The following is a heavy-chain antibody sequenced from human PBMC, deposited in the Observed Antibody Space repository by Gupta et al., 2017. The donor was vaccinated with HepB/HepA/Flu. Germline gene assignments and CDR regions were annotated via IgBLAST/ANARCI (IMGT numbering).Heavy chain of an antibody. J-gene: IGHJ6*02. D-gene: IGHD5-24*01. Sequence: QVQLVESGGGVVQPGRSLRLSCAASGFTFSSYGMHWVRQAPGKGLEWLAFIWYDGSKKYYADSVKGRFTISRDYSKNTLYLQMKSLSAGDTALYYCVTDRRKGWSRTNYYHYGMDVWGRGTSVTVSS. CDR1: GFTFSSYG. CDR2: IWYDGSKK. V-gene: IGHV3-33*01. CDR3: VTDRRKGWSRTNYYHYGMDV.